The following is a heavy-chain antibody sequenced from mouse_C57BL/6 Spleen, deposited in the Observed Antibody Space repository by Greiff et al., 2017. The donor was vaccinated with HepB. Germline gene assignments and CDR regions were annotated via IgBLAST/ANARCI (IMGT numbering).Heavy chain of an antibody. V-gene: IGHV1-15*01. J-gene: IGHJ1*03. Sequence: VQLQESGAELVRPGASVTLSCKASGYTFTDYEMHWVKQTPVHGLEWIGAIDPETGGTAYNQKFKGKAILTADKSSSTAYMELRSLTSEDSAVYYCTTKWYFDVWGTGTTVTVSS. CDR1: GYTFTDYE. CDR3: TTKWYFDV. CDR2: IDPETGGT.